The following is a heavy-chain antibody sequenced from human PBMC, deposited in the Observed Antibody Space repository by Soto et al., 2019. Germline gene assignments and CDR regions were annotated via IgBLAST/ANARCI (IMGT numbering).Heavy chain of an antibody. V-gene: IGHV4-59*08. D-gene: IGHD6-25*01. CDR2: IHYSGST. CDR1: GGSISSYF. CDR3: ARQVSSAWPPYYYDMDV. Sequence: PSETLSITCTVSGGSISSYFWSWIRQPPGRGLEWIGHIHYSGSTNYNPSLKSRVTISVDTSKNQVSLKLSSVTAADTAMYFCARQVSSAWPPYYYDMDVWGQGTTVTVSS. J-gene: IGHJ6*02.